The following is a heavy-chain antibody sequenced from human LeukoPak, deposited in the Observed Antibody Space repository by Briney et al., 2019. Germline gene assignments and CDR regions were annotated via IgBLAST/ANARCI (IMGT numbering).Heavy chain of an antibody. CDR2: IYHTGST. CDR3: AREVTYSTPFDY. V-gene: IGHV4-59*02. CDR1: GGSVSDYY. J-gene: IGHJ4*02. D-gene: IGHD6-13*01. Sequence: SETLSLTCTISGGSVSDYYWSWIRQSPGKGLEWIGYIYHTGSTSYSPSLKSRVTISADTSQNQFSLKLSSVTAADTAVYYCAREVTYSTPFDYWGQGTLVTVSS.